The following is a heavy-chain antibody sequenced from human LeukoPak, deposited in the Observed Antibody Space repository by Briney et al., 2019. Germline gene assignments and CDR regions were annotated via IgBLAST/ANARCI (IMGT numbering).Heavy chain of an antibody. CDR2: ISSSSSYI. D-gene: IGHD4-17*01. V-gene: IGHV3-21*01. CDR1: GFTFSSYS. Sequence: GSLRLSCAASGFTFSSYSMHWVRQAPGKGLEWVSSISSSSSYIYYADSVKGRFTISRDNAKNSLYLQMNSLRAEDTAVYYCARGPDYGDYWFDPWGQGTLVTVSS. J-gene: IGHJ5*02. CDR3: ARGPDYGDYWFDP.